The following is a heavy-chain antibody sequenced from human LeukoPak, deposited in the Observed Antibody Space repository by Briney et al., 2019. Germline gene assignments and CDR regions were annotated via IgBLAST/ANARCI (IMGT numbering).Heavy chain of an antibody. Sequence: ESGPTLVKPAQTLTLTCTFSGFSLSTSGVGVGWIRQPPGKALEWLALIYWNDDKRYSPSLKSRLTITKDTSKNQVVLTMTNMDPVDTATYYCAHSGTSIVVVPAAILFDYWGQGTLVTVSS. D-gene: IGHD2-2*02. V-gene: IGHV2-5*01. CDR3: AHSGTSIVVVPAAILFDY. CDR1: GFSLSTSGVG. J-gene: IGHJ4*02. CDR2: IYWNDDK.